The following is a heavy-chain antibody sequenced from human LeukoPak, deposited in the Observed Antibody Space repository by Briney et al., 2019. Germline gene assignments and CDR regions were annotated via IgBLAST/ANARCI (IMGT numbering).Heavy chain of an antibody. D-gene: IGHD6-19*01. CDR3: ARDQSGEYSSGCYQAYYFDY. J-gene: IGHJ4*02. CDR2: ISSSSSYI. V-gene: IGHV3-21*01. Sequence: GGSLRLSCAASGFTFSSYSMNWVRQAPGKGLEWVSSISSSSSYIYYADSVKGRFTISRDNAKNSLYLQMNSLRAEDTAVYYCARDQSGEYSSGCYQAYYFDYWGQGALVTVSS. CDR1: GFTFSSYS.